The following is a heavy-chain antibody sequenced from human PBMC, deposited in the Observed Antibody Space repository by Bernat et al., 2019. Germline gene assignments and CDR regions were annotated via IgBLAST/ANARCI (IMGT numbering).Heavy chain of an antibody. CDR2: ISSSSTI. CDR3: ARDGIAAAGMGIDY. J-gene: IGHJ4*02. Sequence: EVQLVESGGGLVQPGGSLRLSCAASGFTFSSYSMNWVRQAPGKGLEWVSYISSSSTIYYADSVKGRFTISRDNAKNSLYLQMNSLRAEDTAVYYCARDGIAAAGMGIDYWGQGTLVTVSS. D-gene: IGHD6-13*01. V-gene: IGHV3-48*01. CDR1: GFTFSSYS.